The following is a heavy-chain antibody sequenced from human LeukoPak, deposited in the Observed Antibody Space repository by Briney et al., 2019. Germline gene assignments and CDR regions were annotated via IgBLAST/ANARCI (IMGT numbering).Heavy chain of an antibody. Sequence: GGSLRLSCAASGFTFSSYSMNWVRQAPGKGLEGVSSISSISSYISYADSVKRPFTISRDNAKNSLYLQMNSLRAEDTAVYYCARDSSGYDSAGFDYWGQGTLVTVSS. D-gene: IGHD3-22*01. CDR2: ISSISSYI. CDR3: ARDSSGYDSAGFDY. CDR1: GFTFSSYS. V-gene: IGHV3-21*01. J-gene: IGHJ4*02.